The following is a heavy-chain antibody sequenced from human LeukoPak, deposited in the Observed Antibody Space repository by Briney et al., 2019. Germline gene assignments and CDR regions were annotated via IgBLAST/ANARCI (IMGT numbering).Heavy chain of an antibody. J-gene: IGHJ4*02. CDR3: ARDLAYYYDSSGYYYFDY. V-gene: IGHV1-46*01. D-gene: IGHD3-22*01. CDR1: GYTFTSYS. Sequence: ASVKVSCKASGYTFTSYSMHWVRQAPGQGLEWMGIINPSGGSTSYAQKFQGRVTMTRDTSTSTVYMELSSLRSKDTAVYYCARDLAYYYDSSGYYYFDYWGQGTLVTVSS. CDR2: INPSGGST.